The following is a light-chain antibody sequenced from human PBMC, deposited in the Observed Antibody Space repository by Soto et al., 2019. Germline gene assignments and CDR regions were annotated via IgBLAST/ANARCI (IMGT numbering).Light chain of an antibody. CDR3: QQRINWIT. V-gene: IGKV3D-20*02. J-gene: IGKJ5*01. CDR1: QSVSSNY. CDR2: GAS. Sequence: VLKQSPGALSLTPGERAPLSCRASQSVSSNYLAWYQQKPGQAPRLLIYGASTRATGIPDRFSGSGSGTDFTLTISRLEPEDSAVYYCQQRINWITFGQGARLAV.